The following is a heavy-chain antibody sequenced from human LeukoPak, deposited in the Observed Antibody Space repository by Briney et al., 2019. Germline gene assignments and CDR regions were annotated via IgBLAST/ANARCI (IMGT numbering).Heavy chain of an antibody. CDR2: IKQDGSEK. D-gene: IGHD1-7*01. Sequence: GGSLRPSCAASGFTFSSYWMSWVRQAPGKGLEWVANIKQDGSEKYYVDSVKGRFTISRDNAKNSLYLQMNSLRAEDTAVYYCARGPIWNYYSAFDIWGQGTMVTVSS. J-gene: IGHJ3*02. CDR1: GFTFSSYW. V-gene: IGHV3-7*01. CDR3: ARGPIWNYYSAFDI.